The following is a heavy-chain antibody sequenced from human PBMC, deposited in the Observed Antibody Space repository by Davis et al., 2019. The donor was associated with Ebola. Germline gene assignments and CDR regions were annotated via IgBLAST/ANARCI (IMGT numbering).Heavy chain of an antibody. V-gene: IGHV4-59*01. CDR3: ARAYRWGVSGWFDP. Sequence: MPSETLSLTCTVSGGSISSYYWSWIRQPPGKGLEWIGYIYYSGSTNYNPSLKSRVTISVDTSKNQFSLKLSSVTAADTAVYYCARAYRWGVSGWFDPWGQGTLVTVSS. D-gene: IGHD3-10*01. CDR1: GGSISSYY. CDR2: IYYSGST. J-gene: IGHJ5*02.